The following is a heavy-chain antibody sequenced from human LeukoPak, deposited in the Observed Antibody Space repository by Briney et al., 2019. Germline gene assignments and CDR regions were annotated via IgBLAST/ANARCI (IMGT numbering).Heavy chain of an antibody. CDR3: AKGAMPYYDGSGYNYFDY. D-gene: IGHD3-22*01. V-gene: IGHV3-23*01. J-gene: IGHJ4*02. CDR1: GFTFSSFP. CDR2: ITGSGGST. Sequence: GGSLGLSCAASGFTFSSFPMTWVRLAPGKGLEWVSTITGSGGSTYYAESVKGRFSISRDNSKNTLHLQMNSLRAEDTAVYYCAKGAMPYYDGSGYNYFDYWGQGTPVTVSS.